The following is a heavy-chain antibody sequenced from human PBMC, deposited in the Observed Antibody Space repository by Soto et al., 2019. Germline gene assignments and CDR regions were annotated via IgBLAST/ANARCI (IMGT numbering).Heavy chain of an antibody. J-gene: IGHJ5*02. CDR1: GGSISSYY. CDR3: ARRTTVTTFFWFDP. V-gene: IGHV4-59*08. D-gene: IGHD4-17*01. CDR2: IYYSGST. Sequence: QVQLQESGPGLVKPSETLSLTCTVSGGSISSYYWSWIRQPPGKGLEWIGYIYYSGSTNYNPSLKSRVTISVDTSKNQFSLKLSSVTAADTAVYYCARRTTVTTFFWFDPWGQGTLVTVSS.